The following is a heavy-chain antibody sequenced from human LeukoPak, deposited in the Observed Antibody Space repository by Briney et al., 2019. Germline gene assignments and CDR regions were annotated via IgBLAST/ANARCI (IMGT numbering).Heavy chain of an antibody. Sequence: GGSLRLSCAASGVSFSSYWMTWVRQAPGQGLEWVANIKEDGSAKSYVDSVKGRFTISRDNAKNSLYLQMNSLRVEDTAVYYCARDYDYFSGHNLDAYDIWGQGTTVIVSS. CDR1: GVSFSSYW. CDR3: ARDYDYFSGHNLDAYDI. J-gene: IGHJ3*02. D-gene: IGHD2-15*01. CDR2: IKEDGSAK. V-gene: IGHV3-7*01.